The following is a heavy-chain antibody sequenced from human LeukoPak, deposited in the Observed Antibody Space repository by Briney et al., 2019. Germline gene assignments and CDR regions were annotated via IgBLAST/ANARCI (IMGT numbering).Heavy chain of an antibody. CDR2: ISYDGSNK. J-gene: IGHJ3*02. V-gene: IGHV3-30*04. D-gene: IGHD3-22*01. CDR1: GFTFSSYA. CDR3: ARDGEYYDSSGYYRGAFDI. Sequence: GGSLRLPCAASGFTFSSYAMHWVRQAPGKGLEWVAVISYDGSNKYYADSVKGRFTISRDNSKNTLYLQMNSLRAEDTAVYYCARDGEYYDSSGYYRGAFDIWGQGTMVTVSS.